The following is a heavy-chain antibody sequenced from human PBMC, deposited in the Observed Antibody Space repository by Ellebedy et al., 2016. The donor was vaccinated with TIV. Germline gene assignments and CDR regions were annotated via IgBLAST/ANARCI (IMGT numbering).Heavy chain of an antibody. CDR1: GYSFNTNW. J-gene: IGHJ4*02. D-gene: IGHD6-19*01. CDR2: IYPGDSDT. Sequence: GESLKISCKVSGYSFNTNWIDWVRQRPGTDLEWMGNIYPGDSDTRYSPSFQGQVTISADKSISTAYLQWSSRKASDTATYYCATRPRGWYHFDNWGQGTQVTVSS. CDR3: ATRPRGWYHFDN. V-gene: IGHV5-51*01.